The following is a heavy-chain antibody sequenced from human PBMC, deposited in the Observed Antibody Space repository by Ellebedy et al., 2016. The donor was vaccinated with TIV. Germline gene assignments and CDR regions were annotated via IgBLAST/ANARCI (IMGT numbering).Heavy chain of an antibody. CDR3: ASKYSGYDGHYYYYYGMDV. CDR1: GGSISSSSYY. V-gene: IGHV4-39*01. D-gene: IGHD5-12*01. J-gene: IGHJ6*02. CDR2: IYYSGST. Sequence: MPSETLSLTCTVSGGSISSSSYYWGWIRQPPGKGLEWIGSIYYSGSTYYNPSLKSRVTISVDTSKNQFSLKLSSVTAADTAVYYCASKYSGYDGHYYYYYGMDVWGQGTTVTVSS.